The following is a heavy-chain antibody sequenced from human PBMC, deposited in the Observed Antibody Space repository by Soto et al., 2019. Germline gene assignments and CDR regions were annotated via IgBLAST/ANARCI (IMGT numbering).Heavy chain of an antibody. J-gene: IGHJ6*02. D-gene: IGHD6-6*01. CDR2: IIPIFGTA. Sequence: SVKVSCKASGGTFSSYAISWVRQAPGQRHKWMGGIIPIFGTANYAQKFQGRVTITADKSTSTAYMELSSLRSEDTAVYYCARAAVSSSSGTYYYYYGMDVWGQGTTVTVSS. V-gene: IGHV1-69*06. CDR1: GGTFSSYA. CDR3: ARAAVSSSSGTYYYYYGMDV.